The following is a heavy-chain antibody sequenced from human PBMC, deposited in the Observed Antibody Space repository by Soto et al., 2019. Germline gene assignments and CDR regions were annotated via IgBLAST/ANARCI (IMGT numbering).Heavy chain of an antibody. J-gene: IGHJ4*02. Sequence: PGESLKISCQASGYSFTDHWIGWVRQVPGKGLEWMGFIYPGDSDTRYSPSFQGQVTLSADKSISTAYLQWSSLKASDTAMYYCARQVVVTAPMDYWGQGTLVTVSS. D-gene: IGHD2-21*02. CDR1: GYSFTDHW. CDR2: IYPGDSDT. V-gene: IGHV5-51*01. CDR3: ARQVVVTAPMDY.